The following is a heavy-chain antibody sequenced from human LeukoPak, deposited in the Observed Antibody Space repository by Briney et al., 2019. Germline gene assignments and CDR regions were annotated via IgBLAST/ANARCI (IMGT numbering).Heavy chain of an antibody. V-gene: IGHV1-69*05. CDR3: AFSPHWDTAAFDI. CDR1: GGTFSSYA. D-gene: IGHD5-18*01. Sequence: ASVKVSCKASGGTFSSYAISWVRQAPGQGLEWVGGIIPIFGTANYAQKFQGRVTITTDESTSTAYMELSSLRSEDTAVYYCAFSPHWDTAAFDIWGQGTMVTVSS. J-gene: IGHJ3*02. CDR2: IIPIFGTA.